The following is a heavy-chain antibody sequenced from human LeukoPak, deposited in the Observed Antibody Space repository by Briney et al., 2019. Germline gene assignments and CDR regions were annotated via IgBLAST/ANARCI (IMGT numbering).Heavy chain of an antibody. Sequence: WGSPRPSCGAPWITVCSFFMRLGRPAPWKGVEVGSGIRGRNSSTYYADSVKGRFTISRDNSKNTLYLQMNSLRAEDTAVHYCARQPDDFSGWNNGQDFFDYWGQGTLVTVSS. J-gene: IGHJ4*02. D-gene: IGHD6-19*01. CDR1: WITVCSFF. CDR3: ARQPDDFSGWNNGQDFFDY. V-gene: IGHV3-23*01. CDR2: IRGRNSST.